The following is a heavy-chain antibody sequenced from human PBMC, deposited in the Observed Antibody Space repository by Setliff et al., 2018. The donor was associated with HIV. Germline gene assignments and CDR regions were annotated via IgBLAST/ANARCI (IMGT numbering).Heavy chain of an antibody. V-gene: IGHV4-59*08. D-gene: IGHD3-10*01. J-gene: IGHJ4*02. CDR3: ARQSGPYGPSVPPDY. CDR1: GGSISSYY. CDR2: VYYSGGTT. Sequence: SETLSLTCTVSGGSISSYYWSWIRQPPGKGLECIGYVYYSGGTTNYNPSLKSRVTISMDTSKNQFSLKLNSVTATDTAIYYCARQSGPYGPSVPPDYWGQGTLVTVSS.